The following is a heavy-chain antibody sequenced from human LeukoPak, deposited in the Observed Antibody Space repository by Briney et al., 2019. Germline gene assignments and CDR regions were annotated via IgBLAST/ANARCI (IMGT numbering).Heavy chain of an antibody. CDR3: VMPDSSGYYSGVYAFDI. CDR1: GFTFSSYA. Sequence: RPGGSLRLSCAASGFTFSSYAMSWVRQAPGKGLEWVSAISGSGGRTYYADSVKGRFTISRDNSKNTLYLQMNSLRAEDTAVYYCVMPDSSGYYSGVYAFDIWGQGTMVTVSS. D-gene: IGHD3-22*01. CDR2: ISGSGGRT. V-gene: IGHV3-23*01. J-gene: IGHJ3*02.